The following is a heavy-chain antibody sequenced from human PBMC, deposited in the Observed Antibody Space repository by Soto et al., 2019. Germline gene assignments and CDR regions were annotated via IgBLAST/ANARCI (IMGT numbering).Heavy chain of an antibody. V-gene: IGHV4-59*08. CDR1: GGSFSSYY. D-gene: IGHD6-13*01. CDR3: ARHGHSSSWYWLDP. J-gene: IGHJ5*02. CDR2: IYYSGST. Sequence: PSETLSLTCAVHGGSFSSYYWSWIRQPPGKGLEWIGYIYYSGSTNYNPSLKSRVTISVDTSKNQFSLKLSSVTAADTAVYYCARHGHSSSWYWLDPWGQGTLVTVSS.